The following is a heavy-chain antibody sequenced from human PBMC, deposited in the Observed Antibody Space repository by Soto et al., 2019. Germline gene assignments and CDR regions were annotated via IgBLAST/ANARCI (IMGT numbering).Heavy chain of an antibody. CDR1: GFTFSSYA. CDR2: ISGSGGST. CDR3: AKDRQGSGPDFDL. J-gene: IGHJ2*01. D-gene: IGHD3-10*01. V-gene: IGHV3-23*01. Sequence: EVQLLESGGGLVQPGGSLRLSCAASGFTFSSYAMNWVRQAPGKGLEWVSGISGSGGSTYYADSVKGRFTISRDNSKNPLYLQMNSLRAEDTAVYYCAKDRQGSGPDFDLWGRGTLVTVSS.